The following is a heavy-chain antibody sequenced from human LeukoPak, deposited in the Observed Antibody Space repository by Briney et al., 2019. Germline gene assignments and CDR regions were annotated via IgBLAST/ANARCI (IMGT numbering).Heavy chain of an antibody. D-gene: IGHD3-22*01. CDR3: TTDRYYDNSELQFQH. CDR1: GFTFSNAW. CDR2: VKSKTDGGFP. V-gene: IGHV3-15*07. Sequence: GGSLRLSCAASGFTFSNAWMNWVRQAPGKGLEWVGRVKSKTDGGFPDYAAPVQGRFSISRDDSRNTPYLQMDSLKIEDTAVYYCTTDRYYDNSELQFQHWGQGTLVTVSS. J-gene: IGHJ1*01.